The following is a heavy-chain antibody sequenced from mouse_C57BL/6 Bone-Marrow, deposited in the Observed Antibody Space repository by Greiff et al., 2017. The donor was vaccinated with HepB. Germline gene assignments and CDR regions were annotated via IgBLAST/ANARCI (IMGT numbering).Heavy chain of an antibody. CDR2: ISSGGSYT. CDR1: GFTFSSYG. V-gene: IGHV5-6*02. CDR3: ARRGANWGRYFDY. J-gene: IGHJ2*01. Sequence: EVKLMESGGDLVKPGGSLKLSCAASGFTFSSYGMSWVRQTPDKRLEWVATISSGGSYTYYPDSVKGRFTISRDNAKNTLYLQMSSLKSEDTAMYYCARRGANWGRYFDYWGQGTTLTVSS. D-gene: IGHD4-1*01.